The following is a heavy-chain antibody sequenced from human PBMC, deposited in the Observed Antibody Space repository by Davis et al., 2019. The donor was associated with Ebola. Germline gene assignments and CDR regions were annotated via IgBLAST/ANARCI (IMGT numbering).Heavy chain of an antibody. Sequence: GGSLRLSCAASGFIFSAYAMTWVRQAPGQGLEWVSAISGSGGSTYYADSVKGRFTISRDNSKNTLYLQMNSLRAEDTAVYYCAKDCAVVTAIFFGAFDIWGQGTMVTVSS. CDR2: ISGSGGST. V-gene: IGHV3-23*01. CDR3: AKDCAVVTAIFFGAFDI. J-gene: IGHJ3*02. D-gene: IGHD2-21*02. CDR1: GFIFSAYA.